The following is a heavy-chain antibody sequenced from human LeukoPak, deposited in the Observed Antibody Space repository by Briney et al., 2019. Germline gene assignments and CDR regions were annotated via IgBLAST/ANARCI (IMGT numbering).Heavy chain of an antibody. Sequence: KASETLSLTCTVSGGSISSGDYYWSWLRQPPGKGLEWIAYIHDSGSIYYNPSLNSRVTISTDTSKNQFSLKLTSVTAADTAVYYCARTIFGVVISTYWFDPWGQGTLVTVSS. CDR2: IHDSGSI. J-gene: IGHJ5*02. CDR3: ARTIFGVVISTYWFDP. CDR1: GGSISSGDYY. V-gene: IGHV4-30-4*01. D-gene: IGHD3-3*01.